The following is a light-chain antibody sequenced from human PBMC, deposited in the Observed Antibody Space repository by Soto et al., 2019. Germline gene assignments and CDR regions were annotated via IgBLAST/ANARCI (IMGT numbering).Light chain of an antibody. CDR1: QGISSD. Sequence: IQLTQSPSSLSASVGDTGTITCRAIQGISSDLAWYQQKPGKAPKIVIYAACTLQRGVPSRFSGSGSCTDCTLTISSLQPEDFATYFCQQLNSYPPTFGQGTELEIK. J-gene: IGKJ2*01. CDR3: QQLNSYPPT. V-gene: IGKV1-9*01. CDR2: AAC.